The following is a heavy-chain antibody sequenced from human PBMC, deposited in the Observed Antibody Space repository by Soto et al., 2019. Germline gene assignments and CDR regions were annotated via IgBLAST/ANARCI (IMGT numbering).Heavy chain of an antibody. D-gene: IGHD3-22*01. Sequence: QLQLQESGPGLVKPSETLSLTCTVSAGSISSSSYFSGWIRQPPRKGLEWIGTIDYRGSTSYNPSLKSRVTISVDTSKNQFSLTLSSVTAADTAVYYCATRLYHSRGYYYVPYWGQGTLVTVSS. CDR3: ATRLYHSRGYYYVPY. CDR1: AGSISSSSYF. V-gene: IGHV4-39*01. CDR2: IDYRGST. J-gene: IGHJ4*02.